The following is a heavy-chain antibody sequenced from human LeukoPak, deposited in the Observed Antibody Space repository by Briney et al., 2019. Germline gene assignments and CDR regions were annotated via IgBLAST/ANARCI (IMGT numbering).Heavy chain of an antibody. CDR1: GFTFSSYA. V-gene: IGHV3-30*04. CDR3: ARGFLYSSGWYRAMLLGY. J-gene: IGHJ4*02. D-gene: IGHD6-19*01. CDR2: ISYDGSNK. Sequence: GGSLRLSCAASGFTFSSYAMLWVRQAPGKGLEWVAVISYDGSNKYYADSVKGRFTISRDNSKNTLYLQMNSLRAEDTAVYYCARGFLYSSGWYRAMLLGYWGQGTLVTVSS.